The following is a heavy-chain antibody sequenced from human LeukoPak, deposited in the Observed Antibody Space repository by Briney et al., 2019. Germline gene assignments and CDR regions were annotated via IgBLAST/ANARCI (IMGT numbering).Heavy chain of an antibody. Sequence: GGSLRLSCAASGFTFSSYAMHWVRQAPGKGLEWVAVISYDGSNKYYADSVKGRFTISRDNFKNTLYLQMNSLRAEDTAVYYCARGPIVVAEFDYWGQGTLVTVSS. V-gene: IGHV3-30*04. CDR2: ISYDGSNK. D-gene: IGHD3-22*01. CDR3: ARGPIVVAEFDY. CDR1: GFTFSSYA. J-gene: IGHJ4*02.